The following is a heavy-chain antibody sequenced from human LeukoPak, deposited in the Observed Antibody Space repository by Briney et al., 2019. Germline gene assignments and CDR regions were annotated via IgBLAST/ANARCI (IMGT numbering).Heavy chain of an antibody. CDR2: ISSSSSYI. CDR1: GFTFSSYS. V-gene: IGHV3-21*01. CDR3: AREEGEYAFDI. J-gene: IGHJ3*02. D-gene: IGHD1-26*01. Sequence: GGSLRLSCAASGFTFSSYSVNWVRQAPGKGLEWVSSISSSSSYIYYADSVKGRFTISRDNAKNSLYLQMNSLRAEDTAVYYCAREEGEYAFDIWGQGTMVTASS.